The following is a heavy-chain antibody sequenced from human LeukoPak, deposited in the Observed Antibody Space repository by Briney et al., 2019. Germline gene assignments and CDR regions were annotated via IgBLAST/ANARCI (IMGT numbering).Heavy chain of an antibody. J-gene: IGHJ4*02. Sequence: PSETLSLTCTVSGYSISSGYYWGWIRQPPGKGLGWIGSIYHSGSTYYNPSLKSRVTISVDTSKNQFSLKLSSVTAADTAVYYCARAASDIVVVPAAWFSLDYWGQGTLVTVSS. D-gene: IGHD2-2*01. CDR1: GYSISSGYY. CDR2: IYHSGST. V-gene: IGHV4-38-2*02. CDR3: ARAASDIVVVPAAWFSLDY.